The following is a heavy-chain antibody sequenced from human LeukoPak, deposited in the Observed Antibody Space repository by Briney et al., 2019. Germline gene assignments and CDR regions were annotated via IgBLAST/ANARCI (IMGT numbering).Heavy chain of an antibody. CDR1: GFTFSSYG. Sequence: GGSLRLSCAASGFTFSSYGMHWVRQAPGKGLEWVAVISYDGSNKYYADSVKGRFTISRDNSKNTLYLQMSSLRAEDTAVYYCAKDLRDLGFLFDYWGQGTLVTVSS. D-gene: IGHD2/OR15-2a*01. J-gene: IGHJ4*02. CDR3: AKDLRDLGFLFDY. CDR2: ISYDGSNK. V-gene: IGHV3-30*18.